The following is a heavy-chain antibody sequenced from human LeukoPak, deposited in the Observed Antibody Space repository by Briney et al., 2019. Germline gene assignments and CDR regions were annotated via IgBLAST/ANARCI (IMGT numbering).Heavy chain of an antibody. CDR1: GGSFSGYY. CDR2: INHSGST. Sequence: ETLSLTCAVYGGSFSGYYWSWIRQPPGKGLEWIGEINHSGSTNYNPSLKSRVTISVDTSKNQFSLKLSSVTAADTAVYYCARGSGDFDYWGQGTLVTVSS. V-gene: IGHV4-34*01. J-gene: IGHJ4*02. CDR3: ARGSGDFDY. D-gene: IGHD2-15*01.